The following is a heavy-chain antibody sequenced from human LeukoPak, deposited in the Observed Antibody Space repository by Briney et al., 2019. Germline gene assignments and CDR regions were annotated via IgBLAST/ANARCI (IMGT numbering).Heavy chain of an antibody. V-gene: IGHV5-51*01. CDR1: GYSFTNYW. D-gene: IGHD6-13*01. J-gene: IGHJ4*02. CDR2: IYPGDSDT. CDR3: ARRIPAAGYFDY. Sequence: GESLKISFKGSGYSFTNYWIAWVRQVPGKGLEWMGIIYPGDSDTRYSPSFQGQVTISADKSVSTAYLQWDSLKASDTAIYYCARRIPAAGYFDYWGQRILVTVST.